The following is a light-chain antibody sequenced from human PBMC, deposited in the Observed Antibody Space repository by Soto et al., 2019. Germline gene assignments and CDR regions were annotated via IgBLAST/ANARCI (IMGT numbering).Light chain of an antibody. CDR1: SSDVGSYDY. CDR2: DVN. CDR3: SSYSFTNNLV. Sequence: QSVLTQPPSASGSPGRSVTISCTGTSSDVGSYDYVSWYQQHPGKAPKLIIYDVNKWPAGVPDRFSGSKSGNTASLTVFGLRADDEADYYCSSYSFTNNLVFGTGTKVTVL. J-gene: IGLJ1*01. V-gene: IGLV2-8*01.